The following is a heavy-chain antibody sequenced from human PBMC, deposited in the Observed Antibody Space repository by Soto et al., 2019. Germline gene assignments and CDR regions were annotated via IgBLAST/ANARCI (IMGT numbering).Heavy chain of an antibody. CDR1: GFTVNSIH. V-gene: IGHV3-66*01. Sequence: GVSLRLSCAASGFTVNSIHMGWVRQAPGKGLEWVSFMYSGGGTYYTDSVKGRFTISRDNSENTLCLEMNSLRDEDTAVYYCARTVIRYYIDYWGQGALVTVSS. J-gene: IGHJ4*02. D-gene: IGHD4-17*01. CDR3: ARTVIRYYIDY. CDR2: MYSGGGT.